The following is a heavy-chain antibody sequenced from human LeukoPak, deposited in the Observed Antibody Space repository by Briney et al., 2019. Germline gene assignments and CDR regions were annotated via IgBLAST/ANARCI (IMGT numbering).Heavy chain of an antibody. CDR3: AELGITMIGGV. J-gene: IGHJ6*04. V-gene: IGHV3-48*03. Sequence: GGSLRLSCAASGFTFSSYEMNTVREAAGQRLEGVSYISRTGSTIYYADSVKGRFTISRDNAKNSLYLQMNSLRAEDTAVYYCAELGITMIGGVWGKGTTVTISS. D-gene: IGHD3-10*02. CDR2: ISRTGSTI. CDR1: GFTFSSYE.